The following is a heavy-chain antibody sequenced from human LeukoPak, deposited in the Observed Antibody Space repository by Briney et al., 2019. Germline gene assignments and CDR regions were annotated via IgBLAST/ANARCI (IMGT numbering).Heavy chain of an antibody. V-gene: IGHV4-59*01. CDR1: GGSISSYY. J-gene: IGHJ4*02. CDR2: IYYSGST. Sequence: SSETLSLTCPVSGGSISSYYWSWIRQPPGKGLEWIGYIYYSGSTNYNPPLKSRVTISVDTSKNQFSLKLSSVTAADTAVYYCAREGGGGISGFDYWGQRTLVAVSS. D-gene: IGHD3-16*01. CDR3: AREGGGGISGFDY.